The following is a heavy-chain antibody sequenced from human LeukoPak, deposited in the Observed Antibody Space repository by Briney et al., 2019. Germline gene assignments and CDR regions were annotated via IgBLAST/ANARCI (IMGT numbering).Heavy chain of an antibody. J-gene: IGHJ4*02. V-gene: IGHV3-23*01. CDR2: ISGSGGST. Sequence: GGSLRLSCTASGFTFGDYAISWVRQAPGRGLEWVSAISGSGGSTYYADSVKGRFTISRDNSKNTLYLQMNSLRAEDTAVYYCAKRGAYSPPYWGQGTLVTVSS. CDR3: AKRGAYSPPY. D-gene: IGHD5-18*01. CDR1: GFTFGDYA.